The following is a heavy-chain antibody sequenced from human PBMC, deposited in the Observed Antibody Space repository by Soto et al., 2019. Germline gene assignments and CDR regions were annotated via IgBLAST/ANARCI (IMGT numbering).Heavy chain of an antibody. CDR1: GFSFRNYA. D-gene: IGHD3-16*01. CDR3: ANGRAAFGLLTHDY. V-gene: IGHV3-23*02. J-gene: IGHJ4*02. Sequence: EVQLLESGGGLVQPGGSLRLSCAAAGFSFRNYAMSWVRQGPGKGLVWMSTLTGSSSNIYYEIPVKGLFAISNDNSRNTLYLQMNTLSSVDTAVYYGANGRAAFGLLTHDYWGQGTLVTVSS. CDR2: LTGSSSNI.